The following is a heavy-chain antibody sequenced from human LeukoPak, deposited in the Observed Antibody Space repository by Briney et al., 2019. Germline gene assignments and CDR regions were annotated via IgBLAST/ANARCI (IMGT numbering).Heavy chain of an antibody. CDR1: GGSFSGYY. Sequence: PSETLSLTCAVYGGSFSGYYWSWIRQPPRKGLEWIGEINHSGSTNYNPSLKSRVTISVDTSKNQFSLKLSSVTAADTAVYYCARGPRGSWYFFWFDYWGQGTLVTVSS. CDR2: INHSGST. D-gene: IGHD6-13*01. J-gene: IGHJ5*01. V-gene: IGHV4-34*01. CDR3: ARGPRGSWYFFWFDY.